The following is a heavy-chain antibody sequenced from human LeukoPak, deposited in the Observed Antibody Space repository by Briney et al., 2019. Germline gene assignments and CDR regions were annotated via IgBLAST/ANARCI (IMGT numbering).Heavy chain of an antibody. J-gene: IGHJ4*02. CDR3: ARVTSEVPYYYDSSGQVLDY. CDR1: GYTFTVYY. Sequence: ASVKVSCKASGYTFTVYYMHWVRQAPGQGLEWMGWINPNSGGTNYAQKFQGRVTMTRDTSISTAYMELSRLRSDDTAVYYCARVTSEVPYYYDSSGQVLDYWGQGTLVTVSS. D-gene: IGHD3-22*01. CDR2: INPNSGGT. V-gene: IGHV1-2*02.